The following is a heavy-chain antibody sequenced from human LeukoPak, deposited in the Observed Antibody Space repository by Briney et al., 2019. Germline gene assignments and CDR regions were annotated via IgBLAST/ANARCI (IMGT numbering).Heavy chain of an antibody. J-gene: IGHJ5*02. D-gene: IGHD3-22*01. V-gene: IGHV3-23*01. CDR1: GFTFSSFA. CDR2: ISDSGGST. CDR3: AKGAYYYDGGNWFVP. Sequence: GGSLTLSCAASGFTFSSFAMMWLPPAPGKGLVWCSAISDSGGSTYYADYVKGRFTISRDNSKTTLYLQMNGLRAESRAVYYGAKGAYYYDGGNWFVPWGQGTLVTVSS.